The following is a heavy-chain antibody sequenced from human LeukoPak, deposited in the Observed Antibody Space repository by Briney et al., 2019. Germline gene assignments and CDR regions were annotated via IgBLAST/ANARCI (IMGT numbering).Heavy chain of an antibody. CDR1: GFQFSGYG. J-gene: IGHJ4*02. CDR3: ATGLGATYSLDY. Sequence: PGGSLRLSCAASGFQFSGYGLHWVRQAPGKGLEWVSIIYSGGSTYYADSVKGRFTISRDNSKNTLYLQMNSLRAEDTAVYYCATGLGATYSLDYWGQGTLVTVSS. V-gene: IGHV3-NL1*01. CDR2: IYSGGST. D-gene: IGHD1-26*01.